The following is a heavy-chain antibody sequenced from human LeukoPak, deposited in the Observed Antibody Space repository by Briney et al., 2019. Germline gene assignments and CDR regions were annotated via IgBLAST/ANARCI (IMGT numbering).Heavy chain of an antibody. V-gene: IGHV4-4*07. CDR2: IYTSGST. J-gene: IGHJ6*02. D-gene: IGHD2-15*01. CDR1: GGSISSYY. CDR3: ARSPRKNYCSGGSCYSYYYYGMDV. Sequence: PSETLSLTCTVSGGSISSYYWSWIRQPAGKGLEWIGRIYTSGSTNYNPSLKSRVTMSVDTSKNQFSLKLSSVTAADTAVYYCARSPRKNYCSGGSCYSYYYYGMDVWGQGTTVTVSS.